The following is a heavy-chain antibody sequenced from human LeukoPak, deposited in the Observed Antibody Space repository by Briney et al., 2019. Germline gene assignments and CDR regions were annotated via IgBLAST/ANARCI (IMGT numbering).Heavy chain of an antibody. CDR3: ARMVRAKRAWFDP. CDR2: IYYSGST. D-gene: IGHD3-10*01. CDR1: GGSISSYY. J-gene: IGHJ5*02. Sequence: KPSETLSLTCTFSGGSISSYYWSWIRQPPGKGLEWIGYIYYSGSTNYNPSLKSRVTISVDTSKNQFSLKLSSVTAADTAVYYCARMVRAKRAWFDPWGQGTLVTVSS. V-gene: IGHV4-59*01.